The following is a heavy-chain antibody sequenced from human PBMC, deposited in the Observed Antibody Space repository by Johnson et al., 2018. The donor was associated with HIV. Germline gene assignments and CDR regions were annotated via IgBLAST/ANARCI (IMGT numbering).Heavy chain of an antibody. CDR1: GFTLSSYW. V-gene: IGHV3-7*01. D-gene: IGHD3-22*01. CDR3: VREWLYDAFDI. CDR2: IRQDGRER. J-gene: IGHJ3*02. Sequence: VQLVESGGGLVQPGGSLKLSCAASGFTLSSYWMNWVRQAPGKGLEWVANIRQDGRERYYVDSVKGRFTISRDNAKNSLYLRMNSLRAEDTAVYYCVREWLYDAFDIWGQGTMVSVSS.